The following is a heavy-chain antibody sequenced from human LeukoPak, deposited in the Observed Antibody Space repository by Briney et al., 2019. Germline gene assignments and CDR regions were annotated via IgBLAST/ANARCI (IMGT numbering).Heavy chain of an antibody. CDR2: ISYDGSNK. D-gene: IGHD2-2*01. J-gene: IGHJ6*02. CDR3: AKREDIVVVPAAIESGGYGMDV. Sequence: PGGSLRLSCAASGITFSTHAMNWVRQAPGKGLEWVAVISYDGSNKYYADSVKGRFTISRDNSKNTLYLQMNSLRAEDTAVYYCAKREDIVVVPAAIESGGYGMDVWGQGTTVTVSS. V-gene: IGHV3-30*18. CDR1: GITFSTHA.